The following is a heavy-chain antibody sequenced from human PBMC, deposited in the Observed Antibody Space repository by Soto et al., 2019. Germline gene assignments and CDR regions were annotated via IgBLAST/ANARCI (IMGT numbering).Heavy chain of an antibody. CDR2: FNPNSGDT. J-gene: IGHJ4*02. CDR3: AREASAVISLDY. Sequence: ASVKVSCKASGYIFTAYSTHWVRQAPGQGLEWVGWFNPNSGDTVYAQKFQGRVTLTGDTSISTAYMELYSLTSDDTAVYYCAREASAVISLDYWGQGTLVTVXS. CDR1: GYIFTAYS. D-gene: IGHD6-19*01. V-gene: IGHV1-2*02.